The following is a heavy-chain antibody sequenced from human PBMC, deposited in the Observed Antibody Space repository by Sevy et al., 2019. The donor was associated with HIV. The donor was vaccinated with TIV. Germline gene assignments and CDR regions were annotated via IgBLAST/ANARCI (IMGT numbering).Heavy chain of an antibody. CDR3: ARRGYDSTGYPQYYFDN. J-gene: IGHJ4*02. D-gene: IGHD3-22*01. CDR2: IYPDDSDI. V-gene: IGHV5-51*01. Sequence: GESLKISCKASGYRFTSYWIAWVRQMPGKGLEWMGIIYPDDSDIRYSPSLQGQVTISVDKSFSTAYLQWSSLKASDTAMYFCARRGYDSTGYPQYYFDNWGQGTLVTVSS. CDR1: GYRFTSYW.